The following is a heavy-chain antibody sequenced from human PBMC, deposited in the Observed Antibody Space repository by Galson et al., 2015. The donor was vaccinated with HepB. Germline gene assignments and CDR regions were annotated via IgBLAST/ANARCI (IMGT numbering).Heavy chain of an antibody. J-gene: IGHJ4*02. CDR1: GFSLNTSGMC. D-gene: IGHD4-11*01. V-gene: IGHV2-70*11. CDR3: ARQAHLQGGFDY. CDR2: IDWDDDE. Sequence: PALVKPTQTLTLTCSFSGFSLNTSGMCVSWIRQPPGKALEWLARIDWDDDEYYSTSLETRLTISKDTSKNQVVLTVTDLDPVDTATYFCARQAHLQGGFDYWGQGTLVTVSS.